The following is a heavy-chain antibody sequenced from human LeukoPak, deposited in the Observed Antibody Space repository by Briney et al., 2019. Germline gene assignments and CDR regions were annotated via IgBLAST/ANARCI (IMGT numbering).Heavy chain of an antibody. Sequence: GGSLRLSCAASGFTFSSYSMNWVRQAPGKGLEWVSSISSSSSYIYYADSAKGRFTISRDNAKNSLYLQMNSLRAEDTAVYYCARLWFGELYYAFDIRGQGTMVTVSS. D-gene: IGHD3-10*01. CDR1: GFTFSSYS. J-gene: IGHJ3*02. V-gene: IGHV3-21*01. CDR2: ISSSSSYI. CDR3: ARLWFGELYYAFDI.